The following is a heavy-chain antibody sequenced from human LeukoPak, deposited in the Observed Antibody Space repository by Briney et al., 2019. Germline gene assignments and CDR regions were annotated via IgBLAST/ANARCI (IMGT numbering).Heavy chain of an antibody. V-gene: IGHV4-59*12. D-gene: IGHD3-22*01. J-gene: IGHJ4*02. CDR2: IYYSGST. Sequence: SETLSLTCAVYGGSFSGYYWSWIRQPPGKGLEWIGYIYYSGSTYYNPSLKSRVTISVDTSKNQFSLKLSSVTAADTAVYYCARVLLGDYYDSSGYRPIETFDYWGQGTLVTVSS. CDR1: GGSFSGYY. CDR3: ARVLLGDYYDSSGYRPIETFDY.